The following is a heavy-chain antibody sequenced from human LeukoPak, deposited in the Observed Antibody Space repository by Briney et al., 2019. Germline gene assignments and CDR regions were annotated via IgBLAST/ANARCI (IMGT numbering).Heavy chain of an antibody. Sequence: PSETLSLTCAVYGGSFSGYYWSWIRQPPGKGLEWIGEIKHSGSTNYNPSLKSRVTISVDTSKNQFSLKLSSVTAADTAVYYCARTYGSGSYFDYWGQGTLVTVSS. CDR1: GGSFSGYY. CDR2: IKHSGST. D-gene: IGHD3-10*01. J-gene: IGHJ4*02. V-gene: IGHV4-34*01. CDR3: ARTYGSGSYFDY.